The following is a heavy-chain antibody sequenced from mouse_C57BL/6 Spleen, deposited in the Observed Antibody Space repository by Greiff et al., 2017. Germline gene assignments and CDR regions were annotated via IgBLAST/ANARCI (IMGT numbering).Heavy chain of an antibody. D-gene: IGHD2-4*01. Sequence: EVKLMESEGGLVQPGSSMKLSCTASGFTFSDYYMAWVRQVPEKGLEWVANINYDGSSTYYLDSLKSRFIISRDNAKNLLYLQMSSLKSEDTATYYCARPAMDYDWYFDVWGTGTTVTVSS. J-gene: IGHJ1*03. CDR3: ARPAMDYDWYFDV. V-gene: IGHV5-16*01. CDR1: GFTFSDYY. CDR2: INYDGSST.